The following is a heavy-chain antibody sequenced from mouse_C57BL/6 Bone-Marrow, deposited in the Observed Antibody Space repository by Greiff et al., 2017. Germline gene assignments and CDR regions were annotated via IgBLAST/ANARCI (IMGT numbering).Heavy chain of an antibody. D-gene: IGHD2-1*01. CDR2: INPYNGGT. CDR3: ARWGVTWFAY. Sequence: EVQLQQSGPVLVKPGASVKMSCMASGYTFTDYYMNWVKQSHGKSLEWIGVINPYNGGTSYNQKFKGKATLTVDKSSSTAYMELNSLTSEDSAVYYCARWGVTWFAYWGQGTLVTVSA. J-gene: IGHJ3*01. V-gene: IGHV1-19*01. CDR1: GYTFTDYY.